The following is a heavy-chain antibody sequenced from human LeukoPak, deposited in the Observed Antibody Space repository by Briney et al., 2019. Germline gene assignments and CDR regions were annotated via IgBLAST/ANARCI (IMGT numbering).Heavy chain of an antibody. CDR3: AKDSYYDFWSGYPRGYYYYGMDV. V-gene: IGHV3-9*01. CDR2: ISWNSGSI. J-gene: IGHJ6*02. D-gene: IGHD3-3*01. Sequence: QPGRSLRLSCAASGCTFDDYAMHWVRQAPGKGLEWVSGISWNSGSIGYADSVKGRFTISRDNAKNSLYLQMNSLRAEDTALYYCAKDSYYDFWSGYPRGYYYYGMDVWGQGTPVTVSS. CDR1: GCTFDDYA.